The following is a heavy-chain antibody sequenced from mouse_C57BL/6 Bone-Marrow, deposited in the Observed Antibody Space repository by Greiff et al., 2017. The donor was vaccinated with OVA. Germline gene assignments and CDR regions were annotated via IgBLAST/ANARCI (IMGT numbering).Heavy chain of an antibody. D-gene: IGHD1-1*01. V-gene: IGHV1-62-2*01. J-gene: IGHJ1*03. Sequence: VQLQQSGAELVKPGASVKLSCKASGYTFTEYTIHWVKQRSGQGLEWIGWFYPGSGSIKYNEKFKDKATLTADKSSSTVYMELSRLTSEDSAVYFCARHEKSFLYYGSSYGYFDVWGTGTTVTVSS. CDR1: GYTFTEYT. CDR3: ARHEKSFLYYGSSYGYFDV. CDR2: FYPGSGSI.